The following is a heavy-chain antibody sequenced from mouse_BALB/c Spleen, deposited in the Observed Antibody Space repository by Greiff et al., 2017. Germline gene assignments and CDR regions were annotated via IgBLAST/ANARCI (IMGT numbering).Heavy chain of an antibody. D-gene: IGHD1-2*01. Sequence: EVQLQQSGAELVRSGASVKLSCTASGFNIKDYYMHWVKQRPEQGLEWIGWIDPENGDTEYAPKFQGKATMTADTSSNTAYLQLSSLTSEDTAVYYCNGIRLEFAYWGQGTLVTVSA. CDR2: IDPENGDT. CDR3: NGIRLEFAY. V-gene: IGHV14-4*02. CDR1: GFNIKDYY. J-gene: IGHJ3*01.